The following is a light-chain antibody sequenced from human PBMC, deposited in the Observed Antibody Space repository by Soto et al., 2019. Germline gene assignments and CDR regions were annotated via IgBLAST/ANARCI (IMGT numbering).Light chain of an antibody. Sequence: EVVLTQSPPTLSLSPGERATLSCRASQNVSSYLAWYQQKPGQAPRLLIYDASNSATGIPARFSGSGSGTEFTLTISSLQSEDFAVYYCQQYNNWPQTFGQGTKLDI. V-gene: IGKV3-11*01. J-gene: IGKJ1*01. CDR1: QNVSSY. CDR3: QQYNNWPQT. CDR2: DAS.